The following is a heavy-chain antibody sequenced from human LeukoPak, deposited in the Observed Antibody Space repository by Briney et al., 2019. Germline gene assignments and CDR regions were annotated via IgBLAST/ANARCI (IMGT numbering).Heavy chain of an antibody. V-gene: IGHV4-59*01. J-gene: IGHJ4*02. D-gene: IGHD6-19*01. Sequence: SETLSLTCTVSGDSIRSDYWSWIRQPPGKGLEWIGYIYSSGSTKYNPALKSRVTISVDTSKNQFSLKLTSVTAADTAVYYCASRIAVAGTRHRGKYYFDYWGQGTLVTVSS. CDR2: IYSSGST. CDR3: ASRIAVAGTRHRGKYYFDY. CDR1: GDSIRSDY.